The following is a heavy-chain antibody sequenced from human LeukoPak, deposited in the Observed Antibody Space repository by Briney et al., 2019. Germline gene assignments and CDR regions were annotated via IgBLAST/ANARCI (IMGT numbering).Heavy chain of an antibody. V-gene: IGHV1-18*01. J-gene: IGHJ3*02. Sequence: ASVKVSCKASGYTFSTYGITWVRQAPGQGLEWMGWISAYNGNTRYAQKLQARVTMTTDTSTSTAYMELRSLRSDDTAVYYCARDLDPMIVLVITSYAFDIWGQGTMVTVSS. CDR1: GYTFSTYG. D-gene: IGHD3-22*01. CDR2: ISAYNGNT. CDR3: ARDLDPMIVLVITSYAFDI.